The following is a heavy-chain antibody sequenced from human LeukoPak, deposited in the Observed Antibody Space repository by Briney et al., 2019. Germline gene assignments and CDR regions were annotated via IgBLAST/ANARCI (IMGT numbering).Heavy chain of an antibody. CDR1: GYTFSSYG. Sequence: ASVKVSCKASGYTFSSYGISWVRQAPGQGLEWMGWISVYNGNTNYAQKLQGRVTMTTDTSTSTAYMELRSLRSDDTAVYYCASTPYYDSSGYNYWGQGTLVTVSS. J-gene: IGHJ4*02. D-gene: IGHD3-22*01. CDR3: ASTPYYDSSGYNY. CDR2: ISVYNGNT. V-gene: IGHV1-18*01.